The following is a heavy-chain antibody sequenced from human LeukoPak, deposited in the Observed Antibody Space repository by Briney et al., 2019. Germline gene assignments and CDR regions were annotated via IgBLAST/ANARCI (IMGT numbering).Heavy chain of an antibody. J-gene: IGHJ4*02. V-gene: IGHV3-21*01. CDR3: ARDGIVGATAFDY. D-gene: IGHD1-26*01. CDR1: GFTFSGYS. CDR2: ISSSNSYI. Sequence: GGSLRLSCAASGFTFSGYSMNWVRQAPGKGLEWVSSISSSNSYIYYADSVKGRFTISRDNAKNSLYLQMNSLRAEDTAVYYCARDGIVGATAFDYWGQGTMVTVPS.